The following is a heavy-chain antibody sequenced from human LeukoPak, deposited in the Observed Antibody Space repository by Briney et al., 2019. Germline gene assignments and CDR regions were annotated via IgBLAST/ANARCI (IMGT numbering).Heavy chain of an antibody. CDR3: ARHRPGNTMLVDDAFDI. CDR1: GYSFTSYW. D-gene: IGHD3-22*01. Sequence: GESLKISCKGSGYSFTSYWIGWVRQMPGKGLEGMGIIYPGDSDTRYSPSFQGQVTISADKSISTAYLQWSSLKASDTAMYYCARHRPGNTMLVDDAFDIWGQGTMVTVSS. CDR2: IYPGDSDT. J-gene: IGHJ3*02. V-gene: IGHV5-51*01.